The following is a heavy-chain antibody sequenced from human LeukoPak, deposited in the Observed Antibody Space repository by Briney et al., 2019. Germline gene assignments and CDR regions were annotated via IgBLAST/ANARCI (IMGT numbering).Heavy chain of an antibody. CDR2: ISGGGGST. V-gene: IGHV3-23*01. CDR1: GFTFSSYA. Sequence: GGSLRLSCAASGFTFSSYAMSWVRQAPGKGLEWVSAISGGGGSTYYADSVKGRFTISRDNSKNTLYLQMNSLRAEDTAVYYCAKGSGYDTDFDYWGQGTLVSVSS. D-gene: IGHD5-12*01. J-gene: IGHJ4*02. CDR3: AKGSGYDTDFDY.